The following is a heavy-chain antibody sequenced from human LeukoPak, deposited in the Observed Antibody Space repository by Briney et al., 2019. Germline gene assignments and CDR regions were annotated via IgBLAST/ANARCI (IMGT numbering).Heavy chain of an antibody. Sequence: PGGSLRLSCAASGFTFSRYWMHWVRQTPGKGLVWVSRINSDGSSTRYADSVKGRFTISRDNAKNTLDLQMSSLRAEDTAVYYCARVDCSGGSCSFDYWGQGTLVTVSS. J-gene: IGHJ4*02. CDR3: ARVDCSGGSCSFDY. CDR2: INSDGSST. V-gene: IGHV3-74*01. D-gene: IGHD2-15*01. CDR1: GFTFSRYW.